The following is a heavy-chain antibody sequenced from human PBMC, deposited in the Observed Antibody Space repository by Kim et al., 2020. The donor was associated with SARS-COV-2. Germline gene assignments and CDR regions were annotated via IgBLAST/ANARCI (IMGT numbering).Heavy chain of an antibody. V-gene: IGHV3-72*01. Sequence: GGSLRLSCAASGFTFSDHYMDWVRQAPGKGLEWVGRTRNKAKSYTTEYAASVKGRFTISRDDSKNSLYLQMNSLRTEDTEVYYCTICGPMTTHSYYRM. CDR1: GFTFSDHY. CDR3: TICGPMTTHSYYRM. D-gene: IGHD4-4*01. CDR2: TRNKAKSYTT. J-gene: IGHJ6*01.